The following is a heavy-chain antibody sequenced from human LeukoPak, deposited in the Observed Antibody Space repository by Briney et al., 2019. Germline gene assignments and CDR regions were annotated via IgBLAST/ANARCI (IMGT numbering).Heavy chain of an antibody. CDR1: GFTFSHYG. CDR3: AREQSVFDNWLDP. Sequence: GGSLRLSCEASGFTFSHYGMHWVRQAPGKGLEWVAVIWYDESNEYYADSVKGRFTVTRNNSKNTLYLQMSSLRAEDTAIYYCAREQSVFDNWLDPWGQGTLVTVSS. CDR2: IWYDESNE. V-gene: IGHV3-33*01. D-gene: IGHD3-10*01. J-gene: IGHJ5*02.